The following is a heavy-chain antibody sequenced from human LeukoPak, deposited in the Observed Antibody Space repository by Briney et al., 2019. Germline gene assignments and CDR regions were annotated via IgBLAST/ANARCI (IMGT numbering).Heavy chain of an antibody. CDR1: GFTFVDYG. J-gene: IGHJ4*02. Sequence: GGSLRLSCATSGFTFVDYGLSWVRRAPGKGLEWLCAINYNGAITDYADSVKGRFTISRGNAKNSLYLRMDSLRAEDTALYYCVCDRLGPSFGVSPFDLWGQGTLVTVSS. D-gene: IGHD3-16*01. V-gene: IGHV3-20*04. CDR3: VCDRLGPSFGVSPFDL. CDR2: INYNGAIT.